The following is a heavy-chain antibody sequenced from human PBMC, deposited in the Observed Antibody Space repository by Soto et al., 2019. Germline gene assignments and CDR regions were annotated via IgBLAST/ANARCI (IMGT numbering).Heavy chain of an antibody. J-gene: IGHJ4*02. V-gene: IGHV3-23*01. D-gene: IGHD3-10*01. CDR3: AKGMGPGRSSGLDH. CDR2: ISSTGGST. Sequence: EVQMLESGGTLVQPGGSLRLSCAVSGFSFSLWAMNWVPQAPGRGLDWVSGISSTGGSTYYADSVKGRFTISRDNSKNMVYLQMNNLRADDTAVYHCAKGMGPGRSSGLDHWGQGSLLTVSS. CDR1: GFSFSLWA.